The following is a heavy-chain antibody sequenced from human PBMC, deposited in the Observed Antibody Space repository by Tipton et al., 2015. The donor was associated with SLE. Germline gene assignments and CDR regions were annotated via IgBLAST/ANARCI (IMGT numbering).Heavy chain of an antibody. V-gene: IGHV3-30*04. D-gene: IGHD2-2*01. CDR2: ISYDGRNE. J-gene: IGHJ5*02. CDR1: GFTFSTYA. Sequence: SLRLSCAASGFTFSTYAMHWVRQAPGKGLEWVAVISYDGRNEYYADSVKGRFTISRDNSKNTLYLQMNSLRAEDTAVYYCARASGPAAMGGWFDPWGQGTLVTVSS. CDR3: ARASGPAAMGGWFDP.